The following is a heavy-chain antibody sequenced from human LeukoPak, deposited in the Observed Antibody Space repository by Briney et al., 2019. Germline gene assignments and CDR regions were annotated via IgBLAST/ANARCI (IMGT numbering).Heavy chain of an antibody. CDR1: GFTFSSYG. Sequence: GGSLRLSCAASGFTFSSYGMHWVRQAPGKGLEWVAVISYDGSNKYYADSVKGRFTISRDNSKNTLYLQMNSLRAEDTAVYYCAKGLIGDYAGDAFDIWGQGTMVTVSS. J-gene: IGHJ3*02. CDR3: AKGLIGDYAGDAFDI. V-gene: IGHV3-30*18. D-gene: IGHD4-23*01. CDR2: ISYDGSNK.